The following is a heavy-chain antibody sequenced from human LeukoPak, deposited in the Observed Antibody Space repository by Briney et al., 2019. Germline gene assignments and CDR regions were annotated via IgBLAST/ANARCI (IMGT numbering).Heavy chain of an antibody. CDR3: ALLAVASDFDY. D-gene: IGHD6-19*01. CDR2: IGSSGTTR. J-gene: IGHJ4*02. V-gene: IGHV3-48*03. Sequence: GGSLRLSCAVSGFPFSIYEMNWVRQAPGKGLEWVSNIGSSGTTRYYADSVKGRFSISRDNAKNSLYLQMDSLRVEDTGVYYCALLAVASDFDYWGQGALVTVSS. CDR1: GFPFSIYE.